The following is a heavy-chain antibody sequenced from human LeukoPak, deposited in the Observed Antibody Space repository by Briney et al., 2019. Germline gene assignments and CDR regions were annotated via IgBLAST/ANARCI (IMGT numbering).Heavy chain of an antibody. CDR2: INHSGST. CDR1: GVSFSGYY. J-gene: IGHJ6*02. D-gene: IGHD5-18*01. CDR3: ARQRGYSCGRQYYYYYGMDV. Sequence: SETLSLTCAVYGVSFSGYYWSWIRQPPGKGLEWIGEINHSGSTNYNPSLKSRVTISVDTSKNQFSLKLSSVTAADTAVYYCARQRGYSCGRQYYYYYGMDVWGQGTTVTVSS. V-gene: IGHV4-34*01.